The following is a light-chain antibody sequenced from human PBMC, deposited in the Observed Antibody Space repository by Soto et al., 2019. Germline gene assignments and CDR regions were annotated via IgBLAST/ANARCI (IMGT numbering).Light chain of an antibody. J-gene: IGKJ1*01. Sequence: DIQITQSPSSLSSSVLERFTITCRASQGISSYLAWYQQKPGKAPKLLIYAASTLQSGVPSRFSGSGSGTEFTLTISSLQPDDFATYYCQQYNSYSRTFGQGTKVDIK. CDR1: QGISSY. V-gene: IGKV1-16*01. CDR3: QQYNSYSRT. CDR2: AAS.